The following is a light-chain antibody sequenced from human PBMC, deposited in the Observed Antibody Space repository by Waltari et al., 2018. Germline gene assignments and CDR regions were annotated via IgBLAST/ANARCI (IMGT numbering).Light chain of an antibody. J-gene: IGKJ2*01. V-gene: IGKV4-1*01. CDR2: GAS. Sequence: IVMTQSPDSPAVSLGEGGSINCKSSQSVLYSTNNYNYLAWYQPKPGQPPQLLLHGASTRESVVPDRFGGSGSGTHFTLTISSLQAEDVAVYYCQQYYESPYTFGQGTKLEIK. CDR3: QQYYESPYT. CDR1: QSVLYSTNNYNY.